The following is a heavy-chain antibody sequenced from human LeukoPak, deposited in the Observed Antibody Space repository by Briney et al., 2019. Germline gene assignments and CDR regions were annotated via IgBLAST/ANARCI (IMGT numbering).Heavy chain of an antibody. CDR3: ATGQWLDRDY. CDR2: FDPEDGET. D-gene: IGHD6-19*01. V-gene: IGHV1-24*01. CDR1: GYTLTELS. Sequence: ASVKVSCKVSGYTLTELSMHWVRQAPGKGLEWMGGFDPEDGETIYAQKFQGRVTMTGDTSTDTAYMELSSLRSEDTAVYYCATGQWLDRDYWGQGTLVTVSS. J-gene: IGHJ4*02.